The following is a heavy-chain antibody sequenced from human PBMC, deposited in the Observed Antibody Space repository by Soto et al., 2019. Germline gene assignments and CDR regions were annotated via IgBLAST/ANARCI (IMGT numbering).Heavy chain of an antibody. CDR3: ARKQQLIYLGGWFDP. V-gene: IGHV1-46*01. CDR2: INPSGGST. D-gene: IGHD6-13*01. CDR1: GYTFTSYY. Sequence: QVQLVQSGAEVKKPGASVKVSCKASGYTFTSYYMHWVRQAPGQGLEWMGIINPSGGSTTYAQKFQGRITMTRDTSMNTVYMELSSLRSEDTAVYYCARKQQLIYLGGWFDPWGQGTLVTVSS. J-gene: IGHJ5*02.